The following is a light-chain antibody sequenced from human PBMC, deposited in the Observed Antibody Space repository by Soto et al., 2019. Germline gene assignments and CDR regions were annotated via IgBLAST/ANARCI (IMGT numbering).Light chain of an antibody. CDR2: GAS. V-gene: IGKV3-15*01. Sequence: EIVMTQSPATLSVSPGERATLSCRASQSVSSNLAWYQQKPGQAPRLLMYGASTRATGIPDRFSGSGSGTEFTLPISSLQSEDVAVYYCQQHNNWPPWTFGKGTKVEIK. J-gene: IGKJ1*01. CDR3: QQHNNWPPWT. CDR1: QSVSSN.